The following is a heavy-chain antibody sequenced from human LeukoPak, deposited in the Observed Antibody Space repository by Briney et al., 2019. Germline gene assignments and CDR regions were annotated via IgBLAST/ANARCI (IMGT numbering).Heavy chain of an antibody. V-gene: IGHV1-2*04. D-gene: IGHD6-13*01. CDR2: INPNSGGT. CDR1: GYTFTGYY. CDR3: ARGTHPTGIAAASGFDP. J-gene: IGHJ5*02. Sequence: ASVKVSCKASGYTFTGYYMHWVRQAPGQGLEWMGWINPNSGGTNYAQKFQGWVTMTRDTSISTAYMELSRLRSDDTAVYYCARGTHPTGIAAASGFDPWGQGTLVTVSS.